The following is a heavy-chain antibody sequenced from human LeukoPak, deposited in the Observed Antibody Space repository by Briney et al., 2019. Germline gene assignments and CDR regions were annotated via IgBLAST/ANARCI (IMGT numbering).Heavy chain of an antibody. Sequence: GGSLRLSCAASGFTFSSYAMSWVRQAPGKGLEWVSAISGSGGSTYYADSVKGRFTISRDNSKNTLYLQMNSLRAEDTAVYYCAEPLEMATIASGAFDIWGQGTMVTVSS. CDR3: AEPLEMATIASGAFDI. CDR2: ISGSGGST. V-gene: IGHV3-23*01. D-gene: IGHD5-24*01. CDR1: GFTFSSYA. J-gene: IGHJ3*02.